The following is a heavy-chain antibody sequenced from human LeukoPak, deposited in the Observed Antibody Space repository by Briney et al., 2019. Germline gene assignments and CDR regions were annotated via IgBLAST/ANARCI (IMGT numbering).Heavy chain of an antibody. CDR1: GYSISSGYY. CDR3: AKLNNYDLMIDY. D-gene: IGHD3-3*01. CDR2: IFHSGNT. J-gene: IGHJ4*02. Sequence: SETLSLTCTVSGYSISSGYYWGWIRQPPGQGLEWIGNIFHSGNTYYNSSLKSRVTISVDTSKNQFSLKLSSVTAADTAVYYCAKLNNYDLMIDYWGQGTLVTVSS. V-gene: IGHV4-38-2*02.